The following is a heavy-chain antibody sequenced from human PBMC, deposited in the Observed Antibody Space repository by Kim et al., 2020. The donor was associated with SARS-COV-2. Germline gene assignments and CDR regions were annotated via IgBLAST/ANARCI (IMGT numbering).Heavy chain of an antibody. J-gene: IGHJ5*02. D-gene: IGHD3-10*01. Sequence: SVKGRFTISRDNAKNSLYLQMNSLRAEDTAVYYCARVNLLWFGESNWFDPWGQGTLVTVSS. V-gene: IGHV3-11*06. CDR3: ARVNLLWFGESNWFDP.